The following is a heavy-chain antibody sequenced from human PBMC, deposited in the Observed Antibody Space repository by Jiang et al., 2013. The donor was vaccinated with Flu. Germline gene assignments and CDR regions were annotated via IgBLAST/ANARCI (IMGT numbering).Heavy chain of an antibody. CDR2: ISYDGSNK. CDR1: GFTFSSYA. J-gene: IGHJ4*02. Sequence: QLVESGGGVVQPGRSLRLSCAASGFTFSSYAMHWVRQAPGKGLEWVAVISYDGSNKYYADSVKGRFTISRDNSKNTLYLQMNSLRAEDTAVYYCARDGRGLGDGYNVAYWGQGTLVTVSS. CDR3: ARDGRGLGDGYNVAY. V-gene: IGHV3-30*01. D-gene: IGHD5-24*01.